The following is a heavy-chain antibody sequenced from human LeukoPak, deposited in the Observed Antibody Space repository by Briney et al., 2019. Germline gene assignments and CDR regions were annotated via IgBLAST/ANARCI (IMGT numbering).Heavy chain of an antibody. J-gene: IGHJ5*02. CDR1: GFTFSSYE. D-gene: IGHD6-13*01. CDR3: ARDLCSWYWFDP. CDR2: ISNSGSIK. Sequence: QSGGSLRLSCAASGFTFSSYEMNWVRQAPGKGLEWLSYISNSGSIKNYADSVKGRFTISRDNAKNSLYLRMNSLRAEDTAVYYCARDLCSWYWFDPWGQGTLVTVSS. V-gene: IGHV3-48*03.